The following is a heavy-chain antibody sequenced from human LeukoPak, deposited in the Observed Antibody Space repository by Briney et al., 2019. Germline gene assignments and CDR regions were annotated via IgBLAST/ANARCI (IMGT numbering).Heavy chain of an antibody. J-gene: IGHJ5*02. CDR1: GGSISSSSYY. D-gene: IGHD3-22*01. Sequence: SETLSLTCTVSGGSISSSSYYWGWIRQPPGKGLEWIGSIYYSGSTNYNPSLKSRVTISVDTSKNQFSLKLSSVTAADTAVYYCARTTMSPNWFDPWGQGTLVTVSS. CDR2: IYYSGST. CDR3: ARTTMSPNWFDP. V-gene: IGHV4-39*07.